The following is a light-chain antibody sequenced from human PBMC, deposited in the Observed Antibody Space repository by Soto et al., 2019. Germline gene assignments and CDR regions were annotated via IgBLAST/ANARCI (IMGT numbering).Light chain of an antibody. CDR2: EVS. V-gene: IGLV2-23*02. J-gene: IGLJ2*01. CDR1: SSDVGSYNL. CDR3: CSYAGSSTSVV. Sequence: SMLTQPASVSGSPGQSITISCTGTSSDVGSYNLVSWYQQHPGKAPKLMIYEVSKRPSGVSNRFSGSKSGNTASLTISGLQAEDEADYYCCSYAGSSTSVVFGGGTKVTVL.